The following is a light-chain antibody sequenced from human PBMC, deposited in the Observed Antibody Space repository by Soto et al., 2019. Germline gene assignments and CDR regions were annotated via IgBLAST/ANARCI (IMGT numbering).Light chain of an antibody. Sequence: EIVLTQSPATLSLSPGERATLSCRASQSVYSYLAWYQQKPGQAPRLLIYDASNRATGIPARFRGSGSGTDFTLTISSLEPEDFAVYYCQQRSNWPITFGLGTRLEIK. CDR3: QQRSNWPIT. V-gene: IGKV3-11*01. CDR1: QSVYSY. J-gene: IGKJ5*01. CDR2: DAS.